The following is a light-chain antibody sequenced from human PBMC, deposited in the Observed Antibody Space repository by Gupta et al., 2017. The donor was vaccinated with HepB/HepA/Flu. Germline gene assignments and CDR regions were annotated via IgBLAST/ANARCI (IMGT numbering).Light chain of an antibody. CDR1: QNIARY. J-gene: IGKJ1*01. V-gene: IGKV1-39*01. CDR2: SAS. Sequence: DIQMTQSPSSLSASVGDRVTITCRASQNIARYLNWYQQRAGKAPKLLIFSASNLQSGVPSRFSGSGSGTDFSLTISSLQVEDFTTYYCQQGFTTPWTFGQGTKVEI. CDR3: QQGFTTPWT.